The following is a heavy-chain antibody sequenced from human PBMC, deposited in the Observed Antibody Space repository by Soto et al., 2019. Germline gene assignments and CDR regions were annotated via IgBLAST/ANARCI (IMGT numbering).Heavy chain of an antibody. CDR3: AASLAVAASLVSKHYYFYGMDV. Sequence: EKVACKASGYKFTSHAMPWGRKAPGQRLEGMGWINAGNGKTEEAQKVRGRVPITRDTSASTAYMELSSLRSEDTALYYCAASLAVAASLVSKHYYFYGMDVWGQGTTLPVSS. CDR1: GYKFTSHA. J-gene: IGHJ6*02. V-gene: IGHV1-3*01. CDR2: INAGNGKT. D-gene: IGHD6-19*01.